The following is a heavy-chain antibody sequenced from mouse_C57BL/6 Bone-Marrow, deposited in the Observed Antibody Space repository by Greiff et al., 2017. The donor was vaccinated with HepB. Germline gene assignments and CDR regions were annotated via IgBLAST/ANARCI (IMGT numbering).Heavy chain of an antibody. J-gene: IGHJ4*01. CDR3: ARHNYGSSLYYAMDY. CDR2: ISNGGGST. V-gene: IGHV5-12*01. D-gene: IGHD1-1*01. CDR1: GFTFSDYY. Sequence: EVKLVESGGGLVQPGGSLKLSCAASGFTFSDYYMYWVRQTPEKRLEWVAYISNGGGSTYYPDTVKGRFTISRDNAKNTLYLQMSRLKSEDTAMYYWARHNYGSSLYYAMDYWGQGTSVTVSS.